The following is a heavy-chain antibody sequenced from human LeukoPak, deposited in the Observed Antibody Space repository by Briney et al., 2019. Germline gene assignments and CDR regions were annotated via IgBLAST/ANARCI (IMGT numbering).Heavy chain of an antibody. CDR2: IYYSGST. J-gene: IGHJ4*02. Sequence: SETLSLTCTVSGGSISSYYWSWIRQPPGKGLEWIGYIYYSGSTNYTPSLKSRVTISVDTSKNQFSLKLSSVTAADTAVYYCARGRGSGSYYNGFDYWGQGTLVTVSS. CDR1: GGSISSYY. D-gene: IGHD3-10*01. V-gene: IGHV4-59*08. CDR3: ARGRGSGSYYNGFDY.